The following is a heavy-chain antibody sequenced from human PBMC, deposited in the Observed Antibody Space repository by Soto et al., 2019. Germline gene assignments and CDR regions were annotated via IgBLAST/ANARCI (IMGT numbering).Heavy chain of an antibody. CDR2: ISYDGSNQ. J-gene: IGHJ4*02. D-gene: IGHD2-2*01. Sequence: QVQVVESGGGVVQPGRSLRLSCAASEFSFNNYVMYWVHQAPGKGLEWVAVISYDGSNQYYADSVKGRFTISRDNSKNTLYLQMNSLRTEDTAVYFCARAKGYCSSTSCSLPLDYWGQGTLVTVSS. CDR3: ARAKGYCSSTSCSLPLDY. CDR1: EFSFNNYV. V-gene: IGHV3-30-3*01.